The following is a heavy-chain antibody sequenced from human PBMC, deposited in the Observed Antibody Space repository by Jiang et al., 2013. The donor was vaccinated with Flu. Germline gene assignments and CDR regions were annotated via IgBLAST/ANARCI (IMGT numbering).Heavy chain of an antibody. V-gene: IGHV5-51*01. Sequence: GAEVKKPGESLKISCKGSGYSFTSYWIGWVRQMPGKGLEWMGIIYPGDSDTRYSPSFQGQVTISADKSISTAYLQWSSLKASDTAMYYCARGGDIVLMVYASPELGLTYFDYWGQGTLVTVSS. J-gene: IGHJ4*02. CDR3: ARGGDIVLMVYASPELGLTYFDY. CDR1: GYSFTSYW. CDR2: IYPGDSDT. D-gene: IGHD2-8*01.